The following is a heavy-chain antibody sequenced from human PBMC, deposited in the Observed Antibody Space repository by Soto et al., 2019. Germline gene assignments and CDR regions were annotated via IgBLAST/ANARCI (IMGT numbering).Heavy chain of an antibody. V-gene: IGHV3-33*01. J-gene: IGHJ6*02. Sequence: PGGSLRLSCAASGFTFSSYGMHWVRQAPGKGLEWVAVIWYDGSNKYYADSVKGRFTISRDNSKNTLYLQMNSLRAEDTAVYYCARDWGWFGELGVYYYYGMDVWGQGTTVTVSS. CDR3: ARDWGWFGELGVYYYYGMDV. D-gene: IGHD3-10*01. CDR1: GFTFSSYG. CDR2: IWYDGSNK.